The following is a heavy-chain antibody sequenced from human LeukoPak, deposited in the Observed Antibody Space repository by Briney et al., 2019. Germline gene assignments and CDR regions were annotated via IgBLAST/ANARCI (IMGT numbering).Heavy chain of an antibody. D-gene: IGHD2-2*01. CDR2: IMSKTDGGTA. CDR3: ITDTYDFDH. Sequence: GGSLRLSCAASGFTFSNYSMHWVRQAPGKGLEWVGRIMSKTDGGTADYGAPVKGRFTISRDDSKNTLYLQMNNLKPEDTAVYYCITDTYDFDHWGQGTLVTASS. J-gene: IGHJ4*02. CDR1: GFTFSNYS. V-gene: IGHV3-15*01.